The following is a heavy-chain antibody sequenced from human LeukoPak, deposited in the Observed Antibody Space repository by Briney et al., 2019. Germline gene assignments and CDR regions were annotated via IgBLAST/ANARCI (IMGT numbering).Heavy chain of an antibody. D-gene: IGHD4-17*01. J-gene: IGHJ4*02. CDR3: ARDVGDPVRFDY. Sequence: PGGSLRLSCAASGFTFSSYAMHWVRQAPGKGLEWVAVISYDGSNKYYADSVKGRFTISRDNSKNTLYLQMNSLRAEDTAVYYCARDVGDPVRFDYWGQGTLVTVSS. CDR1: GFTFSSYA. V-gene: IGHV3-30-3*01. CDR2: ISYDGSNK.